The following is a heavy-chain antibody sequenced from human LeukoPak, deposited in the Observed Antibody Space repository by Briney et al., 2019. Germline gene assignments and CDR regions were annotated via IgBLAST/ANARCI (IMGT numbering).Heavy chain of an antibody. D-gene: IGHD3-16*02. Sequence: GGSLRLSCAASGFTFSSYGMHWVRQAPGKGLEWVAVISYDGSNKYYADSVKGRFTISRDNSKNTLYLQMNSLRAEDTAVYYCAKDPTKDYVWGSYRWAFDYWGQGTLVTVSS. CDR3: AKDPTKDYVWGSYRWAFDY. V-gene: IGHV3-30*18. CDR2: ISYDGSNK. CDR1: GFTFSSYG. J-gene: IGHJ4*02.